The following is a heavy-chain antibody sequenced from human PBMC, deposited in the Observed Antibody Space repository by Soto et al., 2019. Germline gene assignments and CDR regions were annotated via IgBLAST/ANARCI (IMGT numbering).Heavy chain of an antibody. V-gene: IGHV1-46*01. CDR2: INPNGGST. D-gene: IGHD3-16*01. CDR1: ADTFTSYY. Sequence: ASVKVSCKAPADTFTSYYIHWVRQAPGHGLEWMGRINPNGGSTRFAQTFQGRVTITTDTSTSTVYMELSSLRSEDTAVYYCARDGGAFNYYYGMDVWGQGTTVTVSS. J-gene: IGHJ6*02. CDR3: ARDGGAFNYYYGMDV.